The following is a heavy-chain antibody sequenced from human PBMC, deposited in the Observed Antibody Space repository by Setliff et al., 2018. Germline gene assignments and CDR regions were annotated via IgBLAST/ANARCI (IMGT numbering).Heavy chain of an antibody. J-gene: IGHJ4*02. CDR1: GYSFTSYW. V-gene: IGHV5-51*01. Sequence: PGESLKISCKGSGYSFTSYWIGWVRQMPGKGLEWMGIIYPSNSNIKYSPSFEAQITFSVDKSITTAYLQWSSLKASDTAIYYCARGDSGYDSGDYWGQGTLVTVSS. D-gene: IGHD5-12*01. CDR2: IYPSNSNI. CDR3: ARGDSGYDSGDY.